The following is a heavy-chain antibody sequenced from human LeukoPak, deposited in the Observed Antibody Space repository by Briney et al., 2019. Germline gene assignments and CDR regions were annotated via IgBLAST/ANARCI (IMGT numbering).Heavy chain of an antibody. J-gene: IGHJ1*01. Sequence: SETLSLTCTVSGDSSNSYYCHWIRQPAGKGLEWIGRLYTSGSTNFNPSLKSRVTMSVDTSKKQFSLILSSVTAADTAVYYCARDSPRGRFDFRHWGQGTLVTVSS. V-gene: IGHV4-4*07. CDR2: LYTSGST. CDR1: GDSSNSYY. D-gene: IGHD3-3*01. CDR3: ARDSPRGRFDFRH.